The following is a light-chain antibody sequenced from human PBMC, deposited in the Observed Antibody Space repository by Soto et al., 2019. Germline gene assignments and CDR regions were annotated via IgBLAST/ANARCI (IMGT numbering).Light chain of an antibody. CDR1: QTISND. J-gene: IGKJ4*01. CDR2: GAS. Sequence: EVVMTQAPATASVTPKEGETHSCRASQTISNDLAWYQQKPGQAPRLLIYGASTRATGVPARFSGGGSGTEFTLTISSLLSEDFAFYYCQQNNKWPPVTFGGGPKVDIK. CDR3: QQNNKWPPVT. V-gene: IGKV3-15*01.